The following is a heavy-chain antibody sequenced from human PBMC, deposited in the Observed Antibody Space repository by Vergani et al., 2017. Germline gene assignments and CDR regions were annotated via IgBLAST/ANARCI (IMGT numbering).Heavy chain of an antibody. Sequence: QVQLQESGPGLVKPSQTLSLTCTVSGGSISSGSYYWSWIRQPAGKGLEWIGRIYTSGSTNYNPSLKSRVTMSVDTSKNQFSLKLSSVTAADTAVYYCARSLVSAAFDIWGQGTMVTVSS. D-gene: IGHD3-9*01. CDR3: ARSLVSAAFDI. J-gene: IGHJ3*02. V-gene: IGHV4-61*02. CDR2: IYTSGST. CDR1: GGSISSGSYY.